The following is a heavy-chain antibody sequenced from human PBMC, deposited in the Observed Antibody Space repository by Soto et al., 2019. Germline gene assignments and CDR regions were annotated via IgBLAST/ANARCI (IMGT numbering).Heavy chain of an antibody. CDR3: ACLGYCSSTSCLYNWFDP. J-gene: IGHJ5*02. Sequence: QVQLQESGPGLVKPSQTLSLTCTVSGGSISSGGYYWSWIRQHPGKGLEWIGYIYYSGSTYYNPSLKSRVTISVDTSKNQFFLKLSSVTAADTAVYYCACLGYCSSTSCLYNWFDPWGQGTLVTVSS. CDR2: IYYSGST. CDR1: GGSISSGGYY. V-gene: IGHV4-31*03. D-gene: IGHD2-2*01.